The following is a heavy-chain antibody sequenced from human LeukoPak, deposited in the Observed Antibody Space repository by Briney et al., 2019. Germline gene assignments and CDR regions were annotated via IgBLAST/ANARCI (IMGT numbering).Heavy chain of an antibody. CDR2: ISSSSSTI. J-gene: IGHJ5*02. CDR1: GFTFRSYS. V-gene: IGHV3-48*04. CDR3: ARDRGGGIIITSFDP. D-gene: IGHD3-10*01. Sequence: GGSLRLSCAASGFTFRSYSMNWVRQAPGKGLEWVSYISSSSSTIYYADSVKGRFTISRDNAKNSLYLQMNSLRAEDTAMYYCARDRGGGIIITSFDPWGQGTLVTVSS.